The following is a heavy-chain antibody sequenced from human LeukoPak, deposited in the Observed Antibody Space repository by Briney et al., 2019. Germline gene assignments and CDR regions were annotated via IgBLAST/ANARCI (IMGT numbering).Heavy chain of an antibody. Sequence: PSQTLSLTCTVSSGSISSGDFYWSWIRQPAGKGLEWIGRIYTSGNTNYNPSLKSRVTISLDTSKNQFSLKLSSVTAADTAVYYCAPPPYYYEANGYSVAWGQGTLVTVSS. V-gene: IGHV4-61*02. J-gene: IGHJ5*02. CDR3: APPPYYYEANGYSVA. CDR2: IYTSGNT. D-gene: IGHD3-22*01. CDR1: SGSISSGDFY.